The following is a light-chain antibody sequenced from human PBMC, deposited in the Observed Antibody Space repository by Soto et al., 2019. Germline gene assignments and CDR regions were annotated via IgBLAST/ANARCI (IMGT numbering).Light chain of an antibody. V-gene: IGLV1-40*01. J-gene: IGLJ2*01. CDR1: SSNIGAGYD. CDR2: GNS. Sequence: QSVLTQPPSVSGAPGQRVTLSCTGSSSNIGAGYDVHWYQQLPGTAPKLLISGNSNRPSGVPDRFSGSKSGTSASLAITGLQAEDEADYYCQSYDSSLSGSVFGGGTKLTV. CDR3: QSYDSSLSGSV.